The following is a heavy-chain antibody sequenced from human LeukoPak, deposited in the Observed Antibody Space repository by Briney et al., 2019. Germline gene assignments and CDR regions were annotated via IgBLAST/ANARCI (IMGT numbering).Heavy chain of an antibody. D-gene: IGHD6-6*01. Sequence: PSETLSLTCAVYGGSFSGYYWSWIRQPPGKGLEWIGEINHSGSTNYNPSLKSRVTMSVDTSKNQFSLKLSSVTAADTAVYYCARETSSIAAQKAYYYYYMDVWGKGTTVTVSS. V-gene: IGHV4-34*01. CDR1: GGSFSGYY. CDR2: INHSGST. CDR3: ARETSSIAAQKAYYYYYMDV. J-gene: IGHJ6*03.